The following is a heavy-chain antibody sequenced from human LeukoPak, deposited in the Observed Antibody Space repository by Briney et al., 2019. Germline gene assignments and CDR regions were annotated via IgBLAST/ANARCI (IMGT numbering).Heavy chain of an antibody. CDR2: IYTSGST. Sequence: PSETLSLTCTVSGGSISSGSYYWSWIRQPAGKGLEWIGRIYTSGSTNYNPSLKSRVTISVDTSKNQFSLKLSSVTAADTAVYYCARDRGSSWYSWFDPWGQGTLVTVSS. CDR1: GGSISSGSYY. V-gene: IGHV4-61*02. J-gene: IGHJ5*02. CDR3: ARDRGSSWYSWFDP. D-gene: IGHD6-13*01.